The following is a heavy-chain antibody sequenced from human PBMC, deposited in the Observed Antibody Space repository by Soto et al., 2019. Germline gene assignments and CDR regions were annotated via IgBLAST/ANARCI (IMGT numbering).Heavy chain of an antibody. V-gene: IGHV3-33*01. CDR3: AREQVVVVPAAIRRDYYYGMDV. J-gene: IGHJ6*02. CDR2: IWYDGSNK. Sequence: LRLSCAASGFTFSSYGMHWVRQAPGKGLEWVAVIWYDGSNKYYADSVKGRFTISRDNSKNTLYLQMNSLRAEDTAVYYCAREQVVVVPAAIRRDYYYGMDVWGQGTTVTVSS. CDR1: GFTFSSYG. D-gene: IGHD2-2*02.